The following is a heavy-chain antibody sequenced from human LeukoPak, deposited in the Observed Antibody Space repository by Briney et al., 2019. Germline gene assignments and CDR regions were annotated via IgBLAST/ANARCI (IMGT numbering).Heavy chain of an antibody. V-gene: IGHV3-15*01. D-gene: IGHD2-2*01. CDR1: GFTLSNAW. CDR3: TTDGAYCSSSTCYGGYYMDV. Sequence: GGSLRLSWAAPGFTLSNAWMSWVRQPPGKGREWVGRMKSKTDGGTTDYAAPVKGRFTISRDDSKNTLYLQMNSLKTEDTAVYYCTTDGAYCSSSTCYGGYYMDVWGKGTTVTVSS. CDR2: MKSKTDGGTT. J-gene: IGHJ6*03.